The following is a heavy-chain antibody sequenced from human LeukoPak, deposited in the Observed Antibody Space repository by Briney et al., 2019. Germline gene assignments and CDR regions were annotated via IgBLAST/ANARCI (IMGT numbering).Heavy chain of an antibody. Sequence: GASVKVSCKASGYTFTSYGISWVRQAPGQGLEWMGRIIPILGIANYAQKFQGRVTITADKSTSTAYMELSSLRSEDTAVYYCARGDGVAAAVTGYFDLWGRGTLVTVSS. V-gene: IGHV1-69*04. CDR2: IIPILGIA. CDR1: GYTFTSYG. CDR3: ARGDGVAAAVTGYFDL. J-gene: IGHJ2*01. D-gene: IGHD6-13*01.